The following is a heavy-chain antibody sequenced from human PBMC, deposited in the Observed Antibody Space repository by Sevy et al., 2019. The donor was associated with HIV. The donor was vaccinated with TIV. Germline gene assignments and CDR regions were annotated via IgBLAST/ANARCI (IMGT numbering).Heavy chain of an antibody. CDR3: VRGNNLGELGYWFDP. CDR2: IGIAGDT. CDR1: GFTFSSYD. D-gene: IGHD3-10*01. J-gene: IGHJ5*02. V-gene: IGHV3-13*01. Sequence: GGSQRLSCAASGFTFSSYDMHWVRQVTGQGLEWVSGIGIAGDTYYPGSVKGRFTISRENARNSLDLQMNSLRAGDTAVYYCVRGNNLGELGYWFDPWGQGTLVTVSS.